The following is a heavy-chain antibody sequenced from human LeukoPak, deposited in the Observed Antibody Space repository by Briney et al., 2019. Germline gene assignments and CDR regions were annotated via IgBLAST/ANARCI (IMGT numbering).Heavy chain of an antibody. CDR1: GFTFSTYW. Sequence: GGSLRLSCAASGFTFSTYWMHWVRQAPGKGLVWVSRINSDASSITYADSVKGRFTISRDNAKNTLYLQMNSLRAEDTAVYYCARALMISGSNWIDPWGQGTLVTVSS. CDR2: INSDASSI. V-gene: IGHV3-74*01. D-gene: IGHD2-15*01. J-gene: IGHJ5*02. CDR3: ARALMISGSNWIDP.